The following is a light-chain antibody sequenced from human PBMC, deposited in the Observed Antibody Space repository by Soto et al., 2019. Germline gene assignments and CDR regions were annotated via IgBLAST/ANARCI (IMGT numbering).Light chain of an antibody. Sequence: QPVLTQPPSVSGSPGQSVTISCTGTSSDVGSYNRVSWYQQPPGTAPKLMIYDVSNRPSGVPDRFSGSKSGNTASLTISGLQAEDEADYYCSSYTTSTSFILFGGGTKLTVL. CDR1: SSDVGSYNR. J-gene: IGLJ2*01. CDR2: DVS. CDR3: SSYTTSTSFIL. V-gene: IGLV2-18*02.